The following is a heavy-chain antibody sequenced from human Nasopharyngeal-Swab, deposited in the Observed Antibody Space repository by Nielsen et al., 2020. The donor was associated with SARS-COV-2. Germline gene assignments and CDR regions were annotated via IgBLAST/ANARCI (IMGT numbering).Heavy chain of an antibody. Sequence: ASVKVSCKASGYTFTGYYVHWVRQAPGQGLEWMGRINPNSGGTNYAQKFQGRVTMTRDTSISTAYMELSRLRSDDTAVYYCARDPSGYDSDYWGQGTLVTVSS. CDR1: GYTFTGYY. CDR3: ARDPSGYDSDY. V-gene: IGHV1-2*06. CDR2: INPNSGGT. J-gene: IGHJ4*02. D-gene: IGHD5-12*01.